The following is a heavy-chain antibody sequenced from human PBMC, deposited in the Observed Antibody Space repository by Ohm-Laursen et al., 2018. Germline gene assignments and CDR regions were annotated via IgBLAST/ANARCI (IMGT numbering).Heavy chain of an antibody. CDR1: GFTFSSYA. CDR2: ISGSGGST. CDR3: AKDRGGIVVVVAATFDY. J-gene: IGHJ4*02. V-gene: IGHV3-23*01. D-gene: IGHD2-15*01. Sequence: GSLRLSCTATGFTFSSYAMSWVRQAPGKGLEWVSAISGSGGSTYYADSVKGRFTISRDNSKNTLYLQMNSLRAEDTAVYYCAKDRGGIVVVVAATFDYWGQGTLVTVSP.